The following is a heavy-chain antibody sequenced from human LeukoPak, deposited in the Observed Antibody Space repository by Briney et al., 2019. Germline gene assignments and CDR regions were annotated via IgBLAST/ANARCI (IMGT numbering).Heavy chain of an antibody. CDR3: ARSVAAPYWFDP. Sequence: ASVKVSCKASGYTFTNYAMNWVRQAPGQGLEWMGIINPSGGSTSYAQKFQGRVTMSRDMSTSTVYMELSSLRSEDTAVYYCARSVAAPYWFDPWGQGTLVTVSS. D-gene: IGHD6-19*01. CDR1: GYTFTNYA. V-gene: IGHV1-46*01. J-gene: IGHJ5*02. CDR2: INPSGGST.